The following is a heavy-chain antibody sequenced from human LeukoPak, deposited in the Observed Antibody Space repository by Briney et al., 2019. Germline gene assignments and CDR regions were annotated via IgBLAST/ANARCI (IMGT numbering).Heavy chain of an antibody. CDR3: AKAGSSGIAAPADAFDI. CDR2: ISGGGATS. J-gene: IGHJ3*02. CDR1: GFTFNTYA. D-gene: IGHD6-13*01. V-gene: IGHV3-23*01. Sequence: PGGSLRLSCAVSGFTFNTYAMSWVRQAPGKGLEWVSSISGGGATSYYEDSVEGRFTIPRDNYKNTLYLQMNTLKAEDTAIYYCAKAGSSGIAAPADAFDIWGPGTMVTVSS.